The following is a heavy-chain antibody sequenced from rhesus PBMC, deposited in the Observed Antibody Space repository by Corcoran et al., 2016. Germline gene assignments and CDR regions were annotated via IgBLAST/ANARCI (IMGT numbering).Heavy chain of an antibody. J-gene: IGHJ4*01. Sequence: QVQLQESGPGLVKPSETLALTCAVYGYSISSGYGWSWIRQPPGKGLEWSGYSSESGRTGDKPPRKGHYLFSYIPYYASTPSNPSRNMPVPISLGPSQNPFCLTLSSVTAADTAVYYCARESRGSYYYNPHFDYWGQGVLVTVSS. CDR1: GYSISSGYG. CDR3: ARESRGSYYYNPHFDY. D-gene: IGHD3-16*01. V-gene: IGHV4-106*01. CDR2: SSESG.